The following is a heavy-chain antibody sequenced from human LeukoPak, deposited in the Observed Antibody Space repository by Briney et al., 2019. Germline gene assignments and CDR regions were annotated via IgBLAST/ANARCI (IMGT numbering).Heavy chain of an antibody. CDR2: IYYSGST. Sequence: SETLSLTCSVSGGSISSYYWSWIRQPPGKGLEWIGYIYYSGSTNYNPSLKSRVTISVDTSKNQFSLKLSPVTAADTAVYYCARRGIGIAFDIWGQGTMVTVSS. J-gene: IGHJ3*02. CDR1: GGSISSYY. V-gene: IGHV4-59*08. D-gene: IGHD3-16*01. CDR3: ARRGIGIAFDI.